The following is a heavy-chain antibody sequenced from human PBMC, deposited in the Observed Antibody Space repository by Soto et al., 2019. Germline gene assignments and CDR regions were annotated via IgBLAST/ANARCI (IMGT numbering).Heavy chain of an antibody. J-gene: IGHJ4*02. D-gene: IGHD6-19*01. V-gene: IGHV3-11*01. CDR1: GFTFNDYY. CDR2: INTLSTAI. CDR3: ARRLQWQLRPLDS. Sequence: GGSLRLSCEGSGFTFNDYYMTWIRQAPGKGLEWVAYINTLSTAIYYADSVKGRFTISRDNAKNSLYLQMNGLRAEDTATYYCARRLQWQLRPLDSWGRGTRVTVS.